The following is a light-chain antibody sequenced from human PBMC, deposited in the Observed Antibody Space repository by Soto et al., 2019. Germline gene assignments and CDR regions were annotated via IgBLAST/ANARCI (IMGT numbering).Light chain of an antibody. CDR2: GAS. V-gene: IGKV3-15*01. J-gene: IGKJ2*01. CDR1: QSVSSN. CDR3: QQYNNWPYT. Sequence: EIVMTQSPATLSVSPGERATLSCRASQSVSSNLAWYQQKPGQAPRLLIYGASTRATGIPARFSGSGSGTEFTLAISSLQSEYLAVYYCQQYNNWPYTFGQGTKLEIK.